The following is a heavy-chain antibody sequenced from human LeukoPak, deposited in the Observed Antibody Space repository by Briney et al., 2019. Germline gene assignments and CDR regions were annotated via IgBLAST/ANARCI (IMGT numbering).Heavy chain of an antibody. CDR2: IRYDGSNE. Sequence: GGSLRISCAASGFTFSNYGMYWVRQAPGQGLEWVAFIRYDGSNEYYADSVKGRFTISRDNSKNLVYLQMNSLRVEDTAVYFCARDYIGGWNDHWGQGTLVTVSS. CDR1: GFTFSNYG. J-gene: IGHJ4*02. V-gene: IGHV3-30*02. CDR3: ARDYIGGWNDH. D-gene: IGHD3-16*01.